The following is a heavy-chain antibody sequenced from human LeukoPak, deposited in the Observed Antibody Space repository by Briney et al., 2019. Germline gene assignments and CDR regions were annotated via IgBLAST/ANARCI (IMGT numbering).Heavy chain of an antibody. Sequence: SETLSLTCAVYGGSFSGYYWSWIRQPPGKGLEWIGEINHSGSTNYNPSLKSRVTISVDTSKNQFSLKLSSVTAADTAVYYCARVDGYYDSSGYYYRGAFDIWGQGTMVTVSS. D-gene: IGHD3-22*01. CDR3: ARVDGYYDSSGYYYRGAFDI. J-gene: IGHJ3*02. V-gene: IGHV4-34*01. CDR2: INHSGST. CDR1: GGSFSGYY.